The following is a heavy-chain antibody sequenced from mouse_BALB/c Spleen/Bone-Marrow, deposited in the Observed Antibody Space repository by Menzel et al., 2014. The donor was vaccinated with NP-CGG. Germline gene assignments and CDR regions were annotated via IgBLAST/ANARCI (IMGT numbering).Heavy chain of an antibody. V-gene: IGHV1-54*01. CDR1: GNAFTNYL. J-gene: IGHJ2*01. CDR2: INPGRGGT. CDR3: ARGDYRSYYFVY. Sequence: QVQLQQSGAELVRTGTSVKVACKASGNAFTNYLIEWVKQRTGQGIEWIGVINPGRGGTNCNEKFKGKATLTADKSSSTAYMQLSSLTSDDSAVYFCARGDYRSYYFVYWGQCSTLTVAS. D-gene: IGHD2-14*01.